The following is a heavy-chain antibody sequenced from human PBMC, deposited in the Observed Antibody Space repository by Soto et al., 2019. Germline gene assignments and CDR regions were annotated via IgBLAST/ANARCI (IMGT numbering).Heavy chain of an antibody. Sequence: QVQLQESGPGLVKPSQTLSLTCSVSGGSFSSDSFIWSWVRQFPGKGLEWIGYIYYSGTTYYNPSLRSRITMSVDTSKNQFSLNLSSVTAADTAVYYCARDHKWDGMDVWGQGTTVTVSS. CDR2: IYYSGTT. D-gene: IGHD1-26*01. CDR1: GGSFSSDSFI. CDR3: ARDHKWDGMDV. J-gene: IGHJ6*02. V-gene: IGHV4-31*03.